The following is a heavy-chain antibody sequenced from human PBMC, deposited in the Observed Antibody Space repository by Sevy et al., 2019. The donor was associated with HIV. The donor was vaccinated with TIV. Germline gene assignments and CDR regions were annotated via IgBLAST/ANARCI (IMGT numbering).Heavy chain of an antibody. CDR1: GYTFTSYG. J-gene: IGHJ6*03. CDR2: ISAYNGNT. D-gene: IGHD2-2*01. Sequence: GASVKVSCKASGYTFTSYGISWVRQAPGQGLEWMGWISAYNGNTNYAQKLQGRVTMTTDTSTSTAYMELRGLRSDDTAVYYCARIVPPSGDIVVVPAGVNYYYYYMDVWGKGTTVTVSS. CDR3: ARIVPPSGDIVVVPAGVNYYYYYMDV. V-gene: IGHV1-18*01.